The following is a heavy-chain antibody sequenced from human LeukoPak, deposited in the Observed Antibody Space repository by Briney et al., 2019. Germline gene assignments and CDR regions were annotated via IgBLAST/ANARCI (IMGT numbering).Heavy chain of an antibody. CDR2: IYHSGGT. J-gene: IGHJ6*04. CDR1: GGSISSSNW. CDR3: ARLRKDGPSPYYYYGMDV. D-gene: IGHD4-17*01. V-gene: IGHV4-4*02. Sequence: SGTLSLTCAVSGGSISSSNWWSWIRQPPGKGLEWIGEIYHSGGTNYNPSLKSRVTISVDKSKTQFSLKLSSVTAADTAVYYCARLRKDGPSPYYYYGMDVWGKGTTVTVSS.